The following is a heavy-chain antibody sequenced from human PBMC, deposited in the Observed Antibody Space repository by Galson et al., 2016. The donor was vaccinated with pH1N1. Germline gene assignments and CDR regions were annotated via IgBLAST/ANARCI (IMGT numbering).Heavy chain of an antibody. D-gene: IGHD3-16*01. CDR1: KFTFSNYA. CDR2: ISDGGGST. J-gene: IGHJ4*02. CDR3: AKSLGFRNCFDY. Sequence: SLRLSCAASKFTFSNYAMNRVRQAPGKGLEWVSLISDGGGSTYYADSVKGRFTISRDNSKNTLYLQMNSLRAEDTAVYYCAKSLGFRNCFDYWGQGTLVTVSS. V-gene: IGHV3-23*01.